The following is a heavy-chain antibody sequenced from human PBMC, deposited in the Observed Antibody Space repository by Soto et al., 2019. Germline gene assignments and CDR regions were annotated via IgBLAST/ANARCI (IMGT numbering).Heavy chain of an antibody. CDR3: ARDGIHLRYGMEV. CDR2: ITHSGST. D-gene: IGHD5-18*01. CDR1: GGAFIDYS. J-gene: IGHJ6*02. V-gene: IGHV4-34*01. Sequence: QVQLHQWGAGLLNPSETLSLTCAVSGGAFIDYSWSWIRQFPGMGLEWIGEITHSGSTNYNPSLKSRIAMSVDTSKRQFSLKMSSVTAADTAVYYCARDGIHLRYGMEVWGPGTTVTVAS.